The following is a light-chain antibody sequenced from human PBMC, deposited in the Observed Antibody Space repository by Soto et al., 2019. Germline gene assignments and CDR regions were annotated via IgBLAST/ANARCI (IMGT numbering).Light chain of an antibody. J-gene: IGLJ3*02. CDR3: CSYVGSMTWV. CDR1: SSDFGTYNL. V-gene: IGLV2-23*01. Sequence: QSALTQSASVSGSPGQSITISCTGTSSDFGTYNLVSWYQQHPGKSPRLIISEGTKRPSGVSDRFSGSRSDNAASLTISGVQADDEAEYYCCSYVGSMTWVFGGGTKLTVL. CDR2: EGT.